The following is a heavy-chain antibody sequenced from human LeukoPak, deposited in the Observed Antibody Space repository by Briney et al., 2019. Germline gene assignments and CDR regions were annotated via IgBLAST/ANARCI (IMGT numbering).Heavy chain of an antibody. J-gene: IGHJ6*02. CDR2: ISGSGGST. V-gene: IGHV3-23*01. CDR1: GFTFSSYA. Sequence: GGSLRLSCAASGFTFSSYAMSWVRQAPGKGLEWVSAISGSGGSTYYADSVKGRFTISRDNSKNTLYLQMNSLRAEDTALYYCAKDNYDFWSGSPRGYYYYGMDVWGQGTTVTVSS. CDR3: AKDNYDFWSGSPRGYYYYGMDV. D-gene: IGHD3-3*01.